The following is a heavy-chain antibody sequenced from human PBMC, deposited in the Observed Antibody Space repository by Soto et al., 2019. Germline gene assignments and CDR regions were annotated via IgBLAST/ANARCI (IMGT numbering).Heavy chain of an antibody. Sequence: SETLSLTCTVSGGSISSYYWSWIRQPPGKGLEWIGYIYYSGSTNYNPSLKSRVTISVDTSKNQFSLKLSSVTAADTAVYYCARAEYSGYDGWDYWGQGTLVTVSS. V-gene: IGHV4-59*01. CDR2: IYYSGST. J-gene: IGHJ4*02. D-gene: IGHD5-12*01. CDR1: GGSISSYY. CDR3: ARAEYSGYDGWDY.